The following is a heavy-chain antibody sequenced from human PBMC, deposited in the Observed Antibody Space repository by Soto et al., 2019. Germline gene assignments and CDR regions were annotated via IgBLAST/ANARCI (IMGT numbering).Heavy chain of an antibody. J-gene: IGHJ4*02. CDR1: GFSFDDYV. Sequence: GWSLRLSCAASGFSFDDYVMHWVRQAPGKGLEWVSGISWNSGSIDYADSVKGRFTISRDNAKKSLYLQMNSLRAEDTALYDCAKDMGPYCGGDCYSFDYWGQGTPVTVS. CDR2: ISWNSGSI. D-gene: IGHD2-21*02. V-gene: IGHV3-9*01. CDR3: AKDMGPYCGGDCYSFDY.